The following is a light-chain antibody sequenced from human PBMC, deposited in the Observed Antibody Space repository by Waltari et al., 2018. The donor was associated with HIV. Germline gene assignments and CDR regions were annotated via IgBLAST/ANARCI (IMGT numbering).Light chain of an antibody. CDR1: SSNIGAGYD. J-gene: IGLJ3*02. CDR2: VNT. V-gene: IGLV1-40*01. CDR3: LSYDDRLSGSRV. Sequence: QSVLTQPPSVSGAPGQRVTISCSGSSSNIGAGYDVAWYQQLPGTAPGFLMYVNTNPSSGVPHRFSGSKSGASASLAITGLQAEDEAIYYCLSYDDRLSGSRVFGGGTKVTVL.